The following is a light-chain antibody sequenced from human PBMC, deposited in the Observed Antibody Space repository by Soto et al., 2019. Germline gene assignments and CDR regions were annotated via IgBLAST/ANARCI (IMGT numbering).Light chain of an antibody. Sequence: DIQMTQSPYTMSASVGDRVTIPCRASQSISSWLAWYQQKPGKAPKLLIYDASSLESGVPSRFSGSGSGTEFTLTISSLQPDDFATYYCQQYNSYSLTFGGGTKVDIK. V-gene: IGKV1-5*01. CDR3: QQYNSYSLT. CDR2: DAS. J-gene: IGKJ4*01. CDR1: QSISSW.